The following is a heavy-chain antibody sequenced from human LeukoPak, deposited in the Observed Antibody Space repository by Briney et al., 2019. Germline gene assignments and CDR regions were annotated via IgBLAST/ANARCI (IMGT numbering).Heavy chain of an antibody. CDR3: ARGRSGSSSGWPKRYYFDY. D-gene: IGHD6-19*01. J-gene: IGHJ4*02. V-gene: IGHV4-4*02. Sequence: TSGTLSLTCAVSGGSISSSYWWSWVRQPPGKGLEWIGEVYHSGSTNYNPSLKSRVTISADTSRNHFSLNLSSVTAADTAVYYCARGRSGSSSGWPKRYYFDYWGQGTLVTVSS. CDR1: GGSISSSYW. CDR2: VYHSGST.